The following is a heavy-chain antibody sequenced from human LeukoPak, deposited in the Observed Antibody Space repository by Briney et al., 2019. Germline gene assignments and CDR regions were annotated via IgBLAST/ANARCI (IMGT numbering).Heavy chain of an antibody. J-gene: IGHJ4*02. CDR2: ISWNSGSI. V-gene: IGHV3-9*01. D-gene: IGHD3-3*01. CDR3: AKDRWLLSTSLDY. Sequence: GGSLRLSCAASGFTFDDYAMHWVRQAPGKGLEWVSGISWNSGSIGYADSVKGRFTISRGNAKNSLYLQVNSLRAEDTALYYCAKDRWLLSTSLDYWGQGTLVTVSS. CDR1: GFTFDDYA.